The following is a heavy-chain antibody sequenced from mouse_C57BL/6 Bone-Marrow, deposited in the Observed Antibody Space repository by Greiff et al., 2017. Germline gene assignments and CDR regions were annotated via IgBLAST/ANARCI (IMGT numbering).Heavy chain of an antibody. Sequence: QVQLQQPGAELVKPGASVKVSCKASGYTFTSYWMHWVKQRPGQGLEWIGRIHPSDSDTNYNQKFKGKATLTADKSSSTVYMELSRLTSEDSAVYFCARHEEGLRLRGYAMDYWGQGTSVTVSS. CDR2: IHPSDSDT. V-gene: IGHV1-74*01. CDR3: ARHEEGLRLRGYAMDY. CDR1: GYTFTSYW. D-gene: IGHD3-2*02. J-gene: IGHJ4*01.